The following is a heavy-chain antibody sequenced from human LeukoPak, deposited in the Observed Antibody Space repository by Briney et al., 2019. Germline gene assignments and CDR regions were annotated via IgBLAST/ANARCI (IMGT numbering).Heavy chain of an antibody. CDR3: ASAYNTRSRFDC. J-gene: IGHJ4*02. V-gene: IGHV3-7*01. D-gene: IGHD5-24*01. Sequence: PGGSLRLSCAASGFTFSSYWMNWVRQAPGKGLEWVANIKQGGSEKYYVDSVKGRFTISRDNAKNSLYLQMNSLRAEDTAVYYCASAYNTRSRFDCWGQGTLVTVSS. CDR1: GFTFSSYW. CDR2: IKQGGSEK.